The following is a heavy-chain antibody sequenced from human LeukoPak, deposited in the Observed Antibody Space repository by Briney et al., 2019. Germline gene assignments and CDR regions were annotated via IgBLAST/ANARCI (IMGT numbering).Heavy chain of an antibody. D-gene: IGHD3-22*01. CDR3: AKTFGPSSGYYYFDY. CDR2: IQHDGTNK. Sequence: PGGSLRLSCAASGFTFSSYGMHWVRQAPGKGLEWVTLIQHDGTNKYYADSVKGRFTISRDNSKNTLYLQMNSLRAEDTAVYYCAKTFGPSSGYYYFDYWGQGTLVTVSS. CDR1: GFTFSSYG. J-gene: IGHJ4*02. V-gene: IGHV3-30*02.